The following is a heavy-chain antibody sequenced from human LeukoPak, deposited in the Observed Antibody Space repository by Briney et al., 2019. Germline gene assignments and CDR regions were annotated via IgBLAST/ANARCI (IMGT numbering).Heavy chain of an antibody. CDR1: AFTFSSYA. CDR3: ARVGGSYGLDY. V-gene: IGHV3-30*08. CDR2: ISYDGSNK. D-gene: IGHD1-26*01. J-gene: IGHJ4*02. Sequence: GGSLRLSCAASAFTFSSYAMHWVRQAPGKGLEWVAVISYDGSNKYYADSVKGRFTISRDNSKNTLYLQMNSLRAEDTAVYYCARVGGSYGLDYWGQGTLVTVSS.